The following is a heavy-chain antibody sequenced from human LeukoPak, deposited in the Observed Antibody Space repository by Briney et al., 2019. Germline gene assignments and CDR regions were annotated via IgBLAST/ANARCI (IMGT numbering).Heavy chain of an antibody. CDR2: ISSSGSTI. CDR1: GFTFSDYY. J-gene: IGHJ5*02. Sequence: GSLRLSCAASGFTFSDYYMSWIRQAPGKGLEWVSYISSSGSTIYYADSVKGRFTISRDNAKNPLYLQMNSLRAEDTAVYYCARLLWFGEFNFWFDPWGQGTLVTVSS. V-gene: IGHV3-11*04. D-gene: IGHD3-10*01. CDR3: ARLLWFGEFNFWFDP.